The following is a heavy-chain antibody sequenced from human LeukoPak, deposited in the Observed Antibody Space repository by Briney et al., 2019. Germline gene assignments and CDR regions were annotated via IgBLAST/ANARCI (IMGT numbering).Heavy chain of an antibody. CDR3: ARWYYYDSSGPLFDY. Sequence: SETLSLTCTVSGGSISTYYWSWIRQPPGKGLEWVGYIYHSGSTNYNPSLKSRVTISVDTSKNQFSLKLSSVTAADTAVYYCARWYYYDSSGPLFDYWGQGTLVTVSS. CDR1: GGSISTYY. CDR2: IYHSGST. D-gene: IGHD3-22*01. J-gene: IGHJ4*02. V-gene: IGHV4-59*08.